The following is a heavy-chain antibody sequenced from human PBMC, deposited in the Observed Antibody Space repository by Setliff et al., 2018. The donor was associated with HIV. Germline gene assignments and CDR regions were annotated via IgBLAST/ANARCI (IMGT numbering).Heavy chain of an antibody. D-gene: IGHD7-27*01. V-gene: IGHV4-4*02. CDR2: IYHGGST. Sequence: TSETLSLTCAVSGGSISSNNWWSWVRQPPGKGLEWIGEIYHGGSTNYNSSLKSRVTISVDKSKNQFSLKLNSVTAADTAVYFCARLEEAVNGGGFDPWGPGTLVTVSS. CDR3: ARLEEAVNGGGFDP. J-gene: IGHJ5*02. CDR1: GGSISSNNW.